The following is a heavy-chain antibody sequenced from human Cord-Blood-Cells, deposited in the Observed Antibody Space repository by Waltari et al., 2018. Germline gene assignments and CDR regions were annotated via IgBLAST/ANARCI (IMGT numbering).Heavy chain of an antibody. CDR2: IIPIFGTA. CDR3: ARFGRGDGYNSNY. Sequence: QVKLVQSGAEVKKPGSSVQVSCKAYAGTFSSYAISWVRQAPGQGLEWMGGIIPIFGTANYAQKFQGRVTITADESTSTAYMELSSLRSEDTAVYYCARFGRGDGYNSNYWGQGTLVTVSS. J-gene: IGHJ4*02. CDR1: AGTFSSYA. D-gene: IGHD5-12*01. V-gene: IGHV1-69*12.